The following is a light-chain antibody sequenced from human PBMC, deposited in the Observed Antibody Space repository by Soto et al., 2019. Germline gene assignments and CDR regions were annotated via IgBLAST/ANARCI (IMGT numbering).Light chain of an antibody. CDR3: QQYTTSSWT. Sequence: IVMTQSPDSLAVSLGDRSTINCKSSQSVLYSSNNKNYLAWYQHKPGQPPKLLIYWASTRESGVPDRFSGSGSGTEFTLTISRLEPEDFAVYYCQQYTTSSWTFGQGTKVDIK. J-gene: IGKJ1*01. CDR2: WAS. V-gene: IGKV4-1*01. CDR1: QSVLYSSNNKNY.